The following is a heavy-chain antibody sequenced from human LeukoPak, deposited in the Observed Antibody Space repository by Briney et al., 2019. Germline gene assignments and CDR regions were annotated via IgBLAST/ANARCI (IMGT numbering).Heavy chain of an antibody. CDR1: GFTFSSYG. D-gene: IGHD5-18*01. V-gene: IGHV3-33*01. CDR2: IWYDGSNK. J-gene: IGHJ4*02. Sequence: GRSLRLSCAASGFTFSSYGMHWVRQAPGKGLEWVAVIWYDGSNKYYADSVKGRFTISRDNSKNTLYLQMNSLRAEDTAVYYWASAARIQLWSYYFDYWGQGTLVTVSS. CDR3: ASAARIQLWSYYFDY.